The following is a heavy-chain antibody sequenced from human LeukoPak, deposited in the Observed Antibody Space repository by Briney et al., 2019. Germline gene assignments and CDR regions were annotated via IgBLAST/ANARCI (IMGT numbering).Heavy chain of an antibody. CDR3: ARHYDGGNQDAFDI. J-gene: IGHJ3*02. Sequence: PSETLSLTCAVYGGSFSGYYWSWIRQPPGKGLEWIGEINHSGSTNYNPSLKSRVTISVDTSKNQFSLKLSSVTAADTAVYYCARHYDGGNQDAFDIWGQGTMVTVSS. D-gene: IGHD4-23*01. CDR1: GGSFSGYY. CDR2: INHSGST. V-gene: IGHV4-34*01.